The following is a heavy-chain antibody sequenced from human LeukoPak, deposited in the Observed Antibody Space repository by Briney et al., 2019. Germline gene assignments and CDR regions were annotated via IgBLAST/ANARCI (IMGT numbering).Heavy chain of an antibody. V-gene: IGHV3-33*01. J-gene: IGHJ6*02. Sequence: TGGSLRLSCAASGFTFSSYGMHWVRQAPGKGLEWVTVIWYDGSNKYFADSVKGRFTISRDNSKNTLYLQMNSLRAEDTAVYYCARTLQGGYDFWSGTLPYYYYYGMDVWGQGTTVTVSS. CDR1: GFTFSSYG. CDR2: IWYDGSNK. CDR3: ARTLQGGYDFWSGTLPYYYYYGMDV. D-gene: IGHD3-3*01.